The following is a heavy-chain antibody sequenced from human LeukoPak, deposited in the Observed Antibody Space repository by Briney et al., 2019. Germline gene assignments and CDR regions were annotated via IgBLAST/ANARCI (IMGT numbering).Heavy chain of an antibody. CDR2: IKSQVDGGTT. D-gene: IGHD3-16*02. CDR3: HADYPRQI. J-gene: IGHJ4*02. V-gene: IGHV3-15*01. Sequence: GGSLRLSCAASGFVFRNAWMTWVRQGPGKGLEWIGRIKSQVDGGTTDTTASVKGRFIISRDDSRNMVFLQMSSLKTEDTAVYFCHADYPRQIWGQGTLVTVSS. CDR1: GFVFRNAW.